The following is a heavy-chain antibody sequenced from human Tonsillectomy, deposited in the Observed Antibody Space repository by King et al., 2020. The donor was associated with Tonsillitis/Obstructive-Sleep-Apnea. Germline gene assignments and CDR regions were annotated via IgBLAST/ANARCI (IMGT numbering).Heavy chain of an antibody. CDR1: GFTFSRYA. D-gene: IGHD3-22*01. V-gene: IGHV3-30*04. Sequence: VQLVESGGGVVQPGRSLRLSCAASGFTFSRYAIHWVRQGPGKGLEWVAVISYDGSNKYYADSVEGRFTISRDNSKNTLYLHMNSLGAEDTAMYYCAREGIYDTSGYADAFDIWGQGTMVTVSS. J-gene: IGHJ3*02. CDR3: AREGIYDTSGYADAFDI. CDR2: ISYDGSNK.